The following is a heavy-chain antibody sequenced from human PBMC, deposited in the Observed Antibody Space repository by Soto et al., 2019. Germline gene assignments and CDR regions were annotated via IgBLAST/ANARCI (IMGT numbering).Heavy chain of an antibody. V-gene: IGHV3-33*01. CDR1: GFTFSSYG. D-gene: IGHD4-17*01. CDR3: ARGGYGDSHYFDY. CDR2: IWYDGSNK. J-gene: IGHJ4*02. Sequence: QVQLVESGGGVVQPGRSLRLSCAASGFTFSSYGMHWVRQAPGKGLEWVAVIWYDGSNKYYADSVKGRFTISRDNFKNTLYLQMNSLRAEDTAVYYCARGGYGDSHYFDYWGQGTLVTVSS.